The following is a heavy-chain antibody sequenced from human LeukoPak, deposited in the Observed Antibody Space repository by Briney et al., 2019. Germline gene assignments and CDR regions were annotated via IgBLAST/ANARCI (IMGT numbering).Heavy chain of an antibody. V-gene: IGHV4-4*07. CDR1: GGSISSYY. CDR3: ARTRVGCSSTSCYNNFDY. CDR2: IYTSGST. J-gene: IGHJ4*02. D-gene: IGHD2-2*02. Sequence: PSETLSLTFTVSGGSISSYYWSWIRQPAGKGLEWIGRIYTSGSTNYNPSLKSRVTMSVDTSKNQFSLKLSSVTAADTAVYYCARTRVGCSSTSCYNNFDYWGQGTLVTVSS.